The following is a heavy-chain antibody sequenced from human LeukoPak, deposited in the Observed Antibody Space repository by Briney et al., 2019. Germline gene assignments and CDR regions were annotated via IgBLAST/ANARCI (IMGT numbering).Heavy chain of an antibody. Sequence: SETLSLTCTVSGGSISSASSYWAWIRQHPGKGLEWIGSIYYSGSTYYNPSLNSRVAISVDTSKDQFSLQLSPLTAADTAVYHCARHGHHGDYDYWGQGTLVTVSS. CDR1: GGSISSASSY. CDR2: IYYSGST. J-gene: IGHJ4*02. D-gene: IGHD4-17*01. V-gene: IGHV4-39*01. CDR3: ARHGHHGDYDY.